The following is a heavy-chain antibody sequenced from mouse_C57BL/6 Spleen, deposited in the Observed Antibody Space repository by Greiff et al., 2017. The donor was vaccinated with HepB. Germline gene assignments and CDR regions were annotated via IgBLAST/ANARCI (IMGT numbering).Heavy chain of an antibody. CDR2: IDPSDSET. CDR1: GYTFTSYW. V-gene: IGHV1-52*01. D-gene: IGHD1-1*01. Sequence: QVQLQQPVAELVRPGSSVKLSCKASGYTFTSYWMHWVKQRPIQGLEWIGNIDPSDSETHYNQKFKDKATLTVDKSSSTAYMQLSSLTSEDSAVYYCARITTVVAHYYAMDYWGQGTSVTVSS. CDR3: ARITTVVAHYYAMDY. J-gene: IGHJ4*01.